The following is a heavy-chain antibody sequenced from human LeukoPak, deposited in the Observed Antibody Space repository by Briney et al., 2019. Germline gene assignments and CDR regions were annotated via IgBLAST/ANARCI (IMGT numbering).Heavy chain of an antibody. CDR2: IYYSKNT. CDR3: VSPRGFSYGYFDY. Sequence: PSETLSLTCTVSGGSISSSGAYWGWIRQPPGKGLEWIGSIYYSKNTYYNPSLKSRVTISADTSKNQFSLTLGSVGATDTAVYYCVSPRGFSYGYFDYWGQGTLVTVSS. D-gene: IGHD5-18*01. V-gene: IGHV4-39*01. J-gene: IGHJ4*02. CDR1: GGSISSSGAY.